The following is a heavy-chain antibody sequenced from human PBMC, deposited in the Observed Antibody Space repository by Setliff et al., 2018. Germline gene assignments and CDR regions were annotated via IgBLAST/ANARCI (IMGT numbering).Heavy chain of an antibody. CDR2: IIPMFGTA. CDR3: ARDYTYYDFWSGPSSDAFDI. Sequence: GASVKVSCKASGGTFSSYAISWVRQAPGQGLEWMGGIIPMFGTANYAQKFQGRVTITADESTSTAYMELSSLRAEDTAVYYCARDYTYYDFWSGPSSDAFDIWGQGTMVTVSS. J-gene: IGHJ3*02. V-gene: IGHV1-69*13. CDR1: GGTFSSYA. D-gene: IGHD3-3*01.